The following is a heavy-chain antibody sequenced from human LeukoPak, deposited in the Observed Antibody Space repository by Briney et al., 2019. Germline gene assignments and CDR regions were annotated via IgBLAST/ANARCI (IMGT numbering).Heavy chain of an antibody. CDR1: GGSISSYY. D-gene: IGHD3-22*01. Sequence: SETLSLTCTVSGGSISSYYWRWIPQPAGKGLEWIGRIHTSWSTKYNPSLKSRVTISVDKSKNQFSLKLTSVTAADTAVYYCARDLEYYYDSSGYYWGYSFDIWGQGTMVTVSS. J-gene: IGHJ3*02. CDR2: IHTSWST. V-gene: IGHV4-4*07. CDR3: ARDLEYYYDSSGYYWGYSFDI.